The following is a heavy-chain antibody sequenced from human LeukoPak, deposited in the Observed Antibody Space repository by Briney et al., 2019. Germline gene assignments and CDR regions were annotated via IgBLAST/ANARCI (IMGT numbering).Heavy chain of an antibody. J-gene: IGHJ4*02. CDR3: ARGHSTSGFDI. CDR1: DGSFSGFC. D-gene: IGHD2-2*01. Sequence: SETLSLTCSVSDGSFSGFCCSWIRQVPGKGLEWLGEIHHSGITNYNPSLRSRLTLSEDTPNTQFSLKLTSVTAADTALYFCARGHSTSGFDIWGRGTQVTVSS. V-gene: IGHV4-34*01. CDR2: IHHSGIT.